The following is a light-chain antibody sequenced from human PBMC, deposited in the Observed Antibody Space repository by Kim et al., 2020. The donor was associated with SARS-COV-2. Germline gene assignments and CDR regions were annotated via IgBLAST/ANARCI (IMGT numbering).Light chain of an antibody. V-gene: IGLV6-57*01. CDR3: HSYDSSSQV. CDR1: SGSIDSNY. Sequence: GKTVTISCTRRSGSIDSNYVQWHQQRPGSSPTTVIYEDNQRPSGVPDRFSGSIDSSSNSASLTISGLKTEDEADYYCHSYDSSSQVFGGGTKLTVL. J-gene: IGLJ3*02. CDR2: EDN.